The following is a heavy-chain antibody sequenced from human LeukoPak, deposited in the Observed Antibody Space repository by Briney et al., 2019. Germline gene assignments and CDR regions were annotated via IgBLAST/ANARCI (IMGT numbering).Heavy chain of an antibody. V-gene: IGHV1-8*03. J-gene: IGHJ6*03. D-gene: IGHD3-22*01. CDR2: MNPNSGNT. CDR1: GYTFTSYG. Sequence: ASVKVSCKASGYTFTSYGINWVRQATGQGLEWMGWMNPNSGNTGYAQKFQGRVTITRNTSISTAYMELSSLRSEDTAVYYCARVGYYYDSSGYYYELYYYMDVWGKGTTVTISS. CDR3: ARVGYYYDSSGYYYELYYYMDV.